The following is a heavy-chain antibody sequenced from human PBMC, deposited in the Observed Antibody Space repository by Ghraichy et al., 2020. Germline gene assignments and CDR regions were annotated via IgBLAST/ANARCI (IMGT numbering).Heavy chain of an antibody. Sequence: LSLTCAASGFTSNRDWMTWVRQAPGKGLEWVASIKQDGSEKYYVDSVKGRFTISRDNAENSQSLQMNSLKAEDTALYYCARVPSNFYYETSGNYGYQYSGMDVWGQGTTVIVSS. V-gene: IGHV3-7*01. CDR3: ARVPSNFYYETSGNYGYQYSGMDV. CDR1: GFTSNRDW. D-gene: IGHD3-22*01. J-gene: IGHJ6*02. CDR2: IKQDGSEK.